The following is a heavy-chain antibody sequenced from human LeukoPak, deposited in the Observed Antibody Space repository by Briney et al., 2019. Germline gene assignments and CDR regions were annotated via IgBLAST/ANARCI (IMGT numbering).Heavy chain of an antibody. V-gene: IGHV4-59*08. J-gene: IGHJ5*02. CDR1: GGSISSYY. CDR3: ARLFGYRNWFDP. CDR2: IYYSGST. Sequence: SETLSLTCTVSGGSISSYYWSWIRQPPGKGLEWIGYIYYSGSTNYNPSLKSRATISVDTSKNQFSLKLSSVTAADTAVYYCARLFGYRNWFDPWGQGTLVTVSS. D-gene: IGHD3-10*02.